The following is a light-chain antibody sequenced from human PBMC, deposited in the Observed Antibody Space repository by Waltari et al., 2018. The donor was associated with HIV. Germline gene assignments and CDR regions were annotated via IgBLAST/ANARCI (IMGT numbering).Light chain of an antibody. CDR1: SLRNYY. CDR3: NSRDNNGHHIV. Sequence: SSELTQDPAVSVALGQTVRITCQGNSLRNYYASWYQQKPGQAPLLVVYGNDKRPSGIPDRFSGSSSGNTASLTITGAQAEDEADYYCNSRDNNGHHIVFAPGTTVTVL. V-gene: IGLV3-19*01. J-gene: IGLJ1*01. CDR2: GND.